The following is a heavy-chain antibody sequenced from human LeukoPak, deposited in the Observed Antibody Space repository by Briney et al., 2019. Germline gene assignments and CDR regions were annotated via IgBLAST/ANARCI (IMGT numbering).Heavy chain of an antibody. J-gene: IGHJ6*03. V-gene: IGHV4-31*03. CDR1: GGSINSGGSY. Sequence: SETLSLTCTVAGGSINSGGSYWSWIRQHPGKGLEWIGCIYYSWSSYYNPSLKSRVTLSLDTSKNQFSLKLSSVTAADTAVYYCARDNGDYRSIYYYMDVWGKGTTVTVSS. D-gene: IGHD4-11*01. CDR2: IYYSWSS. CDR3: ARDNGDYRSIYYYMDV.